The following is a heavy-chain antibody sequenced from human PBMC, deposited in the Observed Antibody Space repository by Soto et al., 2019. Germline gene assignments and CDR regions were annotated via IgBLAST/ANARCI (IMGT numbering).Heavy chain of an antibody. CDR2: IYTSASI. V-gene: IGHV4-4*07. J-gene: IGHJ6*02. D-gene: IGHD6-19*01. CDR1: GADINTYS. Sequence: SETLSLTCSVSGADINTYSWTWIRQPAGKGLEWIGRIYTSASINYNPSLKGRVTLSVDTSTNQVSLRLASVTAADTAIYYCARDREAGYNFYYGMDVWGQGTTVT. CDR3: ARDREAGYNFYYGMDV.